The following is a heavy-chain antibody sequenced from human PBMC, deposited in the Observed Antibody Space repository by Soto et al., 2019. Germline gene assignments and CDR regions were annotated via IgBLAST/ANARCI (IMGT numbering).Heavy chain of an antibody. D-gene: IGHD1-20*01. CDR2: MNPNTGNT. CDR1: GYTFTSYD. J-gene: IGHJ4*02. Sequence: QVQLVQSGAEVKKPGASVRVFCEAYGYTFTSYDINWVRQATGQGLEWMGWMNPNTGNTGYAQKFQGRVTMTRNTSISTAYMELSSLRSEDTALYYCAREITGKFPNWGQGTLVTVSS. V-gene: IGHV1-8*01. CDR3: AREITGKFPN.